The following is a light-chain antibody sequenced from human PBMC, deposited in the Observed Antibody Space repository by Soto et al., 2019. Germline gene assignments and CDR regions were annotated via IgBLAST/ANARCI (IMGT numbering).Light chain of an antibody. CDR2: GSS. J-gene: IGKJ1*01. CDR1: QSVTSNY. CDR3: QLYGSPWT. V-gene: IGKV3-20*01. Sequence: EIVLTQSPGTPSLSPGERATLSCRASQSVTSNYLAWHQQKPGQAPRLLIFGSSSRASGIPDRFSGSGSGTDFTLTISRLEPEDFAVYYCQLYGSPWTFGQGTKVEIK.